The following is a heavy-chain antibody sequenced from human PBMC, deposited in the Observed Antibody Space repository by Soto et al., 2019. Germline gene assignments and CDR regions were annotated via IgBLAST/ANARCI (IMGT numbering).Heavy chain of an antibody. J-gene: IGHJ6*03. CDR1: GFTFSSYA. V-gene: IGHV3-23*01. Sequence: GGSLRLSCAASGFTFSSYAMSWVRQAPGKGLEWVSAISGSGGSTYYADSVKDRFTISRDNSKNTLYLQMNSLRAEDTAVYYCAKGEKQYYDILTGYYDYYYYYYMDVWGKGTTVTVSS. D-gene: IGHD3-9*01. CDR2: ISGSGGST. CDR3: AKGEKQYYDILTGYYDYYYYYYMDV.